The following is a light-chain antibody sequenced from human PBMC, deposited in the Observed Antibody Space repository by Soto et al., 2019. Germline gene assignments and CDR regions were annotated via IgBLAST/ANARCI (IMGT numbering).Light chain of an antibody. J-gene: IGLJ2*01. CDR1: SSNIGNNF. CDR2: DNN. Sequence: QSALTQPPSVSAAPGQTVTISCSGSSSNIGNNFVSWYQQLPGTAPKLLIFDNNKRPSGIPDRFSGSKSGTSATLGITGVQTGDEADYYCGTWDNSLSTSVVFGGGTKLTVL. CDR3: GTWDNSLSTSVV. V-gene: IGLV1-51*01.